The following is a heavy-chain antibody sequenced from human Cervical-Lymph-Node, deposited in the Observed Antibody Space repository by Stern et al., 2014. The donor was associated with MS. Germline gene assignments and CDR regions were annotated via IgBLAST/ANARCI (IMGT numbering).Heavy chain of an antibody. CDR2: IYYRGRP. J-gene: IGHJ6*02. CDR1: GDSVSSEDYY. V-gene: IGHV4-61*08. Sequence: QVQLQESGPGLVRPSETLSLTCTASGDSVSSEDYYWSWIRQSPGKDLEWIGYIYYRGRPNYNPSLKSRLTISIDTSKTQFPLKLISVTAADTAVYYCARSGYYGIDVWGQGTTVIVSS. D-gene: IGHD1-26*01. CDR3: ARSGYYGIDV.